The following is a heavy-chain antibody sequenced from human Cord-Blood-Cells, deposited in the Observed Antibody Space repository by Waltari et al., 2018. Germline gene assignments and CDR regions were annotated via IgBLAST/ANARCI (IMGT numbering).Heavy chain of an antibody. V-gene: IGHV4-59*01. CDR3: AGLAAGYSGYDFDY. Sequence: QVQLQESGPGLVKPSETLSLTCTVSGGSISSYYWSWIRQPPGKGLEWIGYMYYSGSTSYHPSHKSRVTISVDTSENQFSLKLGSVTAADTAVYYCAGLAAGYSGYDFDYWGQGTLVTVSS. J-gene: IGHJ4*02. D-gene: IGHD5-12*01. CDR2: MYYSGST. CDR1: GGSISSYY.